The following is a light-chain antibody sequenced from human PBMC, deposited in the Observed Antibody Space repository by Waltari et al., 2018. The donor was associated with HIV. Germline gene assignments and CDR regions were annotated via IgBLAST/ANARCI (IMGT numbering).Light chain of an antibody. CDR3: GSYTGDESPDVV. J-gene: IGLJ2*01. CDR2: EVT. Sequence: QSALTQPPSASGSPGQSVTISCTGTSSDIGGFVSWYQQHSGKAPKLMIYEVTKRPSGVPWRFSGSTSGNTASRTVSGLQAEEEADYYCGSYTGDESPDVVFGEGTKLTVL. V-gene: IGLV2-8*01. CDR1: SSDIGGF.